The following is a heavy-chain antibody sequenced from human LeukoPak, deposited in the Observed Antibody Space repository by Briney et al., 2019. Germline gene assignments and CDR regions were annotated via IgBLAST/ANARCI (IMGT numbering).Heavy chain of an antibody. Sequence: GGSLRLSCAASRFTFSNYGVNWVRQAPGKGLEWVSYINSRSSTIYYADSVRGRLTISRDNAKKSLYLQMKSLKAEDTAIYYCAIEVGTPQAFDIWGQGTMVTVSS. CDR1: RFTFSNYG. CDR2: INSRSSTI. D-gene: IGHD1-26*01. J-gene: IGHJ3*02. V-gene: IGHV3-48*01. CDR3: AIEVGTPQAFDI.